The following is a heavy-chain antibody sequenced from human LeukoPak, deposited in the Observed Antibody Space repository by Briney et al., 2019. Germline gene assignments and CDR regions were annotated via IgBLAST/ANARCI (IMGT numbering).Heavy chain of an antibody. CDR3: ARDSPRITSDNFLYYFDY. CDR2: ISGSGGST. CDR1: GFTFSSYA. J-gene: IGHJ4*02. Sequence: GESLRLSCAASGFTFSSYAMNWARQAPGKGLEWVSAISGSGGSTYYADSLKGRFTISRDNSKNTLYLQMNSLRDDDTAVYYCARDSPRITSDNFLYYFDYWGQGTLVTVSS. D-gene: IGHD3-10*01. V-gene: IGHV3-23*01.